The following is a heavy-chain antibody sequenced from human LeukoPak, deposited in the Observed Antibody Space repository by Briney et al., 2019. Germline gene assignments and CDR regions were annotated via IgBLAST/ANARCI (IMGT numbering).Heavy chain of an antibody. CDR3: SRAPIQLWLHSGMDV. CDR2: IRSKAYGGTT. Sequence: GGSLRLSCTASGFTFGDHAMSWVRQAPGKGLEWVGFIRSKAYGGTTEYAASVKGRFTISREDSKSIAYLQMNSLKTEDTAVYFCSRAPIQLWLHSGMDVWGQGTTVIVSS. D-gene: IGHD5-18*01. V-gene: IGHV3-49*04. J-gene: IGHJ6*02. CDR1: GFTFGDHA.